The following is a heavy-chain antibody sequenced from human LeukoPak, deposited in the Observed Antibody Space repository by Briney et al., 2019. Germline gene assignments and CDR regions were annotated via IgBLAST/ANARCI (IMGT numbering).Heavy chain of an antibody. D-gene: IGHD4-17*01. J-gene: IGHJ4*02. Sequence: GSLRLSCAASGFTFSTYALSWVRQAPGKGLEWVSSIRGSDGSTYYADSVKGRFAISRDNSKNTLYLQMNSLRAEDTAVYYCAKHVYGDYGGLDYWGQGTLATVSS. CDR3: AKHVYGDYGGLDY. CDR2: IRGSDGST. V-gene: IGHV3-23*01. CDR1: GFTFSTYA.